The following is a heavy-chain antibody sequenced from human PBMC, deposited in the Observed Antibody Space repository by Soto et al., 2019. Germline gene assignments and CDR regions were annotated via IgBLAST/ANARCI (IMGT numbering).Heavy chain of an antibody. V-gene: IGHV4-30-2*01. Sequence: QLQLQESGSGLVKPSQTLSLTCAVSGGSISSGGYSWSWIRQPPGKGLEWIGYIYHSGSTYYNPSLKSRVTMSVDRSKNQFSLKLSSVTAADTAVYYCARGEYDFWSGYLVFDYWGQGTLVTVSS. J-gene: IGHJ4*02. CDR1: GGSISSGGYS. CDR2: IYHSGST. D-gene: IGHD3-3*01. CDR3: ARGEYDFWSGYLVFDY.